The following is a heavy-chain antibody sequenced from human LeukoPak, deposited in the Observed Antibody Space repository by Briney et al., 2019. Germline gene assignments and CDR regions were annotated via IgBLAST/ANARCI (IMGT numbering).Heavy chain of an antibody. Sequence: SEALSLTCTVSGASISSSSYYWGWIRQPPGKGLEWIGSIYYSGSTHYNPSLKSRVTISVDTSNNQFSLKLSSVTAADTAVYYCARWSGFLYNWFDPWGQGTLVTVSS. CDR3: ARWSGFLYNWFDP. CDR2: IYYSGST. CDR1: GASISSSSYY. J-gene: IGHJ5*02. V-gene: IGHV4-39*01. D-gene: IGHD3-3*01.